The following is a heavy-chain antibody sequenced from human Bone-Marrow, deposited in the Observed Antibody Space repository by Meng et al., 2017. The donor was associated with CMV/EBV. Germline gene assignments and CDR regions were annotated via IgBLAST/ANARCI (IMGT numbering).Heavy chain of an antibody. V-gene: IGHV4-59*04. Sequence: GSLRLSCTVSGGSISSYYWSWIRQPPGKGLEWIGYIYYSGSTYYNPSLKSRVTISVDTSKNQFSLKLSSVTAADTAVYYCARLKYYDFWSGYYPVYYFDYWGQGTLVTVSS. D-gene: IGHD3-3*01. CDR1: GGSISSYY. CDR2: IYYSGST. CDR3: ARLKYYDFWSGYYPVYYFDY. J-gene: IGHJ4*02.